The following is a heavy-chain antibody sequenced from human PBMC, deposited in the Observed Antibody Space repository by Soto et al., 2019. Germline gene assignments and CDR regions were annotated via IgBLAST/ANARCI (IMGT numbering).Heavy chain of an antibody. Sequence: EVQLLESGGGLVQPGGSLRLSCAASGFTFSNYAITWVRQAPGKGLEWVSVITGSGGGTYFVDSVKGRFTISRDNSNNTVYLQMNSLRAEDTAVYYCAKRPLTAAGFDYWGQGTLVTVSS. CDR2: ITGSGGGT. D-gene: IGHD6-13*01. CDR1: GFTFSNYA. CDR3: AKRPLTAAGFDY. J-gene: IGHJ4*02. V-gene: IGHV3-23*01.